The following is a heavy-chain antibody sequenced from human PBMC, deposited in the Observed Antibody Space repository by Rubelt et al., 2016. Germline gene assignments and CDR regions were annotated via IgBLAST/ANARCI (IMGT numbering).Heavy chain of an antibody. V-gene: IGHV4-39*01. CDR2: IYYSGST. Sequence: QLQLQESGPGLVKPSETLSLTCTVSGGSISSSSYYWGWIRQPPGKGLEWIGSIYYSGSTYYNPSLKSRVTISVDTSKNQFSLKLSSVTAADTAVYYCARRQWELHPFDYWGQGTLVTVSS. D-gene: IGHD1-26*01. CDR1: GGSISSSSYY. CDR3: ARRQWELHPFDY. J-gene: IGHJ4*02.